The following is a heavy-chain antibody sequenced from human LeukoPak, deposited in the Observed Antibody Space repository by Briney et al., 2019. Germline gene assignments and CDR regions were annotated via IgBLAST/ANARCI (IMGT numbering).Heavy chain of an antibody. D-gene: IGHD6-19*01. Sequence: QAGGSLRLSCAASGFTFSNFWMTWVRQAPGKGLEWVAIIKQDGSQKYYVDSVKGRFTISRDNDRNSLYLQMNSLRAEDTAVYWAVAGTTYWGQGTLVTVSS. CDR1: GFTFSNFW. CDR2: IKQDGSQK. J-gene: IGHJ4*02. CDR3: VAGTTY. V-gene: IGHV3-7*05.